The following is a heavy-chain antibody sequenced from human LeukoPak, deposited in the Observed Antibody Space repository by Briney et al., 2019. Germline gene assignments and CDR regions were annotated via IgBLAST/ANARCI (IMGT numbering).Heavy chain of an antibody. J-gene: IGHJ5*02. D-gene: IGHD6-13*01. V-gene: IGHV4-39*01. CDR3: ARLHRFIAAARMNWFDP. Sequence: ESSETLSLTCTVSGGPISSSSYYWGWIRQPPGKGLEWIGSIYYSGSTYYNPSLKSRVTISVDTSKNQFSLKLSSVTAADTAVYYCARLHRFIAAARMNWFDPWGQGTLVTVSS. CDR1: GGPISSSSYY. CDR2: IYYSGST.